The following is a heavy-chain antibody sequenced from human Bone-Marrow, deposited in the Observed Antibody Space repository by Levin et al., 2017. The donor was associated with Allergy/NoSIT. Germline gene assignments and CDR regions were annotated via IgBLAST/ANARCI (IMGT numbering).Heavy chain of an antibody. CDR1: GGSISTHY. D-gene: IGHD6-19*01. J-gene: IGHJ5*02. CDR2: VYYSGST. Sequence: SQTLSLTCAVSGGSISTHYWSWIRQPPGKGLEWIGYVYYSGSTNYNPSLKSRVTISVDTSKNQFSLKLTSVSAADTAVYYCGRDSSGWSKGWFDPWGQGILVTVSS. V-gene: IGHV4-59*11. CDR3: GRDSSGWSKGWFDP.